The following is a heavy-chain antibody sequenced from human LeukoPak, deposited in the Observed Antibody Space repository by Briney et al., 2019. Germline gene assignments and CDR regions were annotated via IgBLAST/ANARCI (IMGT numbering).Heavy chain of an antibody. V-gene: IGHV3-30*03. Sequence: PGGSLRLSCAASGFTFSSYGMHWVRQAPGKGLEWVAVISYDGSNKYYADSVKGRFTISRDNSKNTLFLQMNSLRAEDTAVYYCATTMGFWSGYQFDYWGQGTLVTVSS. CDR1: GFTFSSYG. D-gene: IGHD3-3*01. CDR3: ATTMGFWSGYQFDY. CDR2: ISYDGSNK. J-gene: IGHJ4*02.